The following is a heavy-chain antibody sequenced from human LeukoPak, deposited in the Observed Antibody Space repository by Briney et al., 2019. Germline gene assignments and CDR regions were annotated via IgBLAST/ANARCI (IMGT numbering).Heavy chain of an antibody. V-gene: IGHV3-48*03. J-gene: IGHJ3*02. CDR3: ARSGRGGAFDI. Sequence: GGSLRLSCTASGFTFSSYEMNWVRQAPGKGLEWVSYISSGSSTVYYADSVKGRFTISRDNAKNTQYLQMNSLRAEDTAVYYCARSGRGGAFDIWGQGTMVTVSS. D-gene: IGHD1-26*01. CDR1: GFTFSSYE. CDR2: ISSGSSTV.